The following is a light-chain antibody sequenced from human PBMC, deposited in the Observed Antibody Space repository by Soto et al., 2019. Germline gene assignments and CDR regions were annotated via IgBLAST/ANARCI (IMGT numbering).Light chain of an antibody. Sequence: QSVLTQPPSASGSPGQSVAISCTGTNSDIGNYNFVSWYQQHPGKAPKLMIYEVNKRPSGVPDRFSGSKSGNTASLTVSGLQPEDEADYYCSSYAGSNNVLFGGGTKVTVL. CDR3: SSYAGSNNVL. CDR2: EVN. CDR1: NSDIGNYNF. J-gene: IGLJ2*01. V-gene: IGLV2-8*01.